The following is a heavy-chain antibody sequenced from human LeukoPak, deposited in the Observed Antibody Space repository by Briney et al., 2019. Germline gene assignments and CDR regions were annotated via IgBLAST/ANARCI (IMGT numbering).Heavy chain of an antibody. CDR2: IGSSSSTI. CDR1: GFTFSSYS. CDR3: ARVDFGSGAEYFHH. D-gene: IGHD3-10*01. Sequence: PGGSLRLSCAASGFTFSSYSINWVRQAPGKGLEWVSYIGSSSSTIYYADSVKGRFTISRDNAKNSLYLQMNSLRAEDTAVYCCARVDFGSGAEYFHHWGQGTLVTVSS. J-gene: IGHJ1*01. V-gene: IGHV3-48*01.